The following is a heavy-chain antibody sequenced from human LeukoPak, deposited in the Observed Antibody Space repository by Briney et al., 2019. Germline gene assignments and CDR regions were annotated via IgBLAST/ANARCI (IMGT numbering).Heavy chain of an antibody. D-gene: IGHD3-16*01. CDR1: GFTVSSNY. Sequence: PGGSLRLSCAASGFTVSSNYMSWVRQAPGKGLEWVSVIYSGGSIYYADSVKGRFTISRDNSENTLYLQMNSLRAEDTAVYYCARDPSRGLYYFDYWGQGTLVTVSS. V-gene: IGHV3-53*01. CDR3: ARDPSRGLYYFDY. CDR2: IYSGGSI. J-gene: IGHJ4*02.